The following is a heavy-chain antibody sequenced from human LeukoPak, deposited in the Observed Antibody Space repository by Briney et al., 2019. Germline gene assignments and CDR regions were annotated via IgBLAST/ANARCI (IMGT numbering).Heavy chain of an antibody. CDR3: AKTMEQWLVLRADLFSGFDI. D-gene: IGHD6-19*01. CDR2: IGGSGRNT. V-gene: IGHV3-23*01. Sequence: GGSLRLSCEASGFSFSTYGMSWVRQAPGKGLEWVSAIGGSGRNTYYADSVKGRFTISRDNSKNTLYLQMNSLRAEETAVYYCAKTMEQWLVLRADLFSGFDIWGQGTMVTVSP. CDR1: GFSFSTYG. J-gene: IGHJ3*02.